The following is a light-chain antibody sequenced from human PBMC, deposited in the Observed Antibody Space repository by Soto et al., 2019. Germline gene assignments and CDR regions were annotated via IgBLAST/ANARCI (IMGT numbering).Light chain of an antibody. CDR2: EVS. CDR3: SSYAGSSTFVV. J-gene: IGLJ7*01. CDR1: SSDIGGYDF. V-gene: IGLV2-14*01. Sequence: QSALTQPASVSGSPGQSITISCTGTSSDIGGYDFVSWYQQHPVKAPKLMIFEVSNRPSGVSNRFSGSKSGNTASLTISGLQAEDEADYYCSSYAGSSTFVVFGGGTQLTVL.